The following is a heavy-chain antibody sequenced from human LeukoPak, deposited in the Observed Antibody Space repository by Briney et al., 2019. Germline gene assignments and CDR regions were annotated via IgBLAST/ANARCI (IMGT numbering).Heavy chain of an antibody. V-gene: IGHV3-23*01. CDR1: GFSFSSYG. CDR3: AKDLSQWSFTSVFDY. D-gene: IGHD6-19*01. CDR2: ISGSGGST. Sequence: PGGSLRLSCAASGFSFSSYGMYWVRQAPGKGLEWVSAISGSGGSTYYADSVKGRFTISRDNSKNTLYLQMNSLRAEDTAVYYCAKDLSQWSFTSVFDYWGQGTLVTVSS. J-gene: IGHJ4*02.